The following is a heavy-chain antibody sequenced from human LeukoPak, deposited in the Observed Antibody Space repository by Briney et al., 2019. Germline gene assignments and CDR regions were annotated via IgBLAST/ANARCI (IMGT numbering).Heavy chain of an antibody. J-gene: IGHJ4*02. D-gene: IGHD3-10*01. V-gene: IGHV1-2*02. CDR1: GYTFTGYY. CDR2: INPNSGGT. CDR3: ARGKGVFGEFDFDY. Sequence: GASVKVSCKASGYTFTGYYMHWVRQAPGQGLEWMGWINPNSGGTSYPQKFQGRVTMTRDTSISTAYMELSRLTSDDTAVYYCARGKGVFGEFDFDYWGQGTLVTVSS.